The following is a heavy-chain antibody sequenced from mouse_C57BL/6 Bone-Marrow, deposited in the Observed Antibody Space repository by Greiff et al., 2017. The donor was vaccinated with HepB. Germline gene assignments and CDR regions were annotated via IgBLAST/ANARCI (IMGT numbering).Heavy chain of an antibody. Sequence: QVQLQQPGAELVKPGASVKLSCKASGYTFTSYWMQWVKQRPGQGLEWIGEIDPSDSYTNYNQKFKGKATLTVDTSSSPAYMQLSSLTSEDSAVYYCARGGYDYWGQGTTLTVSS. J-gene: IGHJ2*01. V-gene: IGHV1-50*01. CDR3: ARGGYDY. CDR2: IDPSDSYT. CDR1: GYTFTSYW.